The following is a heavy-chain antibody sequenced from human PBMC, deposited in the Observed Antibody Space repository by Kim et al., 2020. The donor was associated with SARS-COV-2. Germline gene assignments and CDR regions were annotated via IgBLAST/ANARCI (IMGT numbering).Heavy chain of an antibody. CDR1: GYTFTSYY. CDR3: ARDLAGCSGGSCYFRMDV. J-gene: IGHJ6*02. CDR2: INPSGGST. V-gene: IGHV1-46*01. D-gene: IGHD2-15*01. Sequence: ASVKVSCKASGYTFTSYYMHWVRQAPGQGLEWMGIINPSGGSTSYAQKFQGRVTMTRDTSTSTVYMELSSLRSEDTAVYYCARDLAGCSGGSCYFRMDVWGQGTTVIVSS.